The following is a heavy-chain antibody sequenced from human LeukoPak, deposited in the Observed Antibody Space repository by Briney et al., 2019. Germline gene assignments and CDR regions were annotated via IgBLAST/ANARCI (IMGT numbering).Heavy chain of an antibody. V-gene: IGHV3-74*01. CDR3: ARGVRGIISYYYYYMDL. CDR2: INGDGSAT. CDR1: GSTFSRNW. D-gene: IGHD3-10*01. Sequence: GGSLRLSCAASGSTFSRNWMHWVRHTPGKGLGWVSRINGDGSATTYAASVAGRFTISRDNAKNPIYLQITSLRAEDAAVYYCARGVRGIISYYYYYMDLWGKGTTVTVSS. J-gene: IGHJ6*03.